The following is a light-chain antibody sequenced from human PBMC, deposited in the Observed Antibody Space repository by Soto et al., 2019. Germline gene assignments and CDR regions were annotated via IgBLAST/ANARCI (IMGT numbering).Light chain of an antibody. J-gene: IGLJ1*01. CDR3: SSFTRSSTSV. CDR1: SSDVGAYNF. CDR2: EVN. Sequence: QSALTQPASVSGSPGQSITISCTGTSSDVGAYNFVSWYQQYPGKAPKVMIYEVNNRPSGVSNRFSGSKSGNTASLTISGLQAEDEADYYCSSFTRSSTSVFGSGTKLTVL. V-gene: IGLV2-14*01.